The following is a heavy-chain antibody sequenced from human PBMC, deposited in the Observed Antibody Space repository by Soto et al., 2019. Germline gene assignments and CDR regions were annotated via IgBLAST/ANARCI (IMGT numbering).Heavy chain of an antibody. CDR3: ARSSREKYYYYYGMDV. J-gene: IGHJ6*02. V-gene: IGHV1-69*13. Sequence: SVKVSCKASGGTFSSYAISWVRQAPGQGLEWMGGIIPIFGTANYAQKFQGRVTITAGESTSTAYMELSSLRSEDTAVYYCARSSREKYYYYYGMDVWGQGTTVTVSS. CDR1: GGTFSSYA. D-gene: IGHD6-13*01. CDR2: IIPIFGTA.